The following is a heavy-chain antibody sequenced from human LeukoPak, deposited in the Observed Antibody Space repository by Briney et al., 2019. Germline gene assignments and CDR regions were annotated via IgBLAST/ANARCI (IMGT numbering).Heavy chain of an antibody. CDR3: ARALRSLYSIENFSGFDP. D-gene: IGHD6-13*01. CDR2: IYYTGST. J-gene: IGHJ5*02. Sequence: SETLSLTCTVSGGSVSSASYYWSWIRQPPGKGLEWIGYIYYTGSTNYNPSLKSRVTISLDTSKNQFSLKLSSVTAADTAVYYCARALRSLYSIENFSGFDPWGQGTLVTVSS. V-gene: IGHV4-61*01. CDR1: GGSVSSASYY.